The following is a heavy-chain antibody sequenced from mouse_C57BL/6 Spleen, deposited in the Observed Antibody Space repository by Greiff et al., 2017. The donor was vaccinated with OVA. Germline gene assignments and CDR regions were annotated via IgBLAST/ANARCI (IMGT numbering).Heavy chain of an antibody. V-gene: IGHV1-9*01. Sequence: QVQLQQSGAELMKPGASVKLSCKATGYTFTGYWIEWVKQRPGHGLEWIGEILPGSGSTTYNEKFKGQATFTADTSSNTAYMQLSSLTTADSAIYDGARGDEYDDGFAYWGQGTLVTVSA. D-gene: IGHD2-4*01. J-gene: IGHJ3*01. CDR1: GYTFTGYW. CDR2: ILPGSGST. CDR3: ARGDEYDDGFAY.